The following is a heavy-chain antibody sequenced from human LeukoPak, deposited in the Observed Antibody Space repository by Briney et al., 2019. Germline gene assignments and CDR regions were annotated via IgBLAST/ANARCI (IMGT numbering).Heavy chain of an antibody. Sequence: GGSLRLSCAASGFPFSVYYMSWIRQTPGKGLEWISNIGNRGARIYYADSVKSRSTISRDNTKNSLYLQMNSLRVEDTAVYYCARVGVSSGWYVDFDYWGQGALVTVSS. CDR1: GFPFSVYY. V-gene: IGHV3-11*01. J-gene: IGHJ4*02. CDR2: IGNRGARI. D-gene: IGHD6-19*01. CDR3: ARVGVSSGWYVDFDY.